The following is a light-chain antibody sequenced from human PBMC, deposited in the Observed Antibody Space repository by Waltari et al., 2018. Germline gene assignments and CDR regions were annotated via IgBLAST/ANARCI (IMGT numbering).Light chain of an antibody. CDR3: QHYATSPEMYT. CDR2: AAS. V-gene: IGKV3-20*01. CDR1: QSVSSRH. Sequence: EIELTQSPGTLSLSPGERATLSCRASQSVSSRHLAWYQHGPGQAPRLLIIAASTRATGIPDRFSGSGSGTDFTLTISRLEPEDLAVYYCQHYATSPEMYTFGQGTKLEIK. J-gene: IGKJ2*01.